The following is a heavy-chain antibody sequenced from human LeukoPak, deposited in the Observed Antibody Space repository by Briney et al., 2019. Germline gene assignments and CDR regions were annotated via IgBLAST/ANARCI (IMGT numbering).Heavy chain of an antibody. D-gene: IGHD1-26*01. J-gene: IGHJ4*02. CDR2: INRGGDT. CDR3: AKGTYSGSYFNY. V-gene: IGHV4-34*01. Sequence: PSETLSLTCAVYGGSFSGYYWGWIRQPPGKGLEWIGEINRGGDTNYNPSLKSRVTISVDTSKNQFSLKLSSLTAADKAVYYCAKGTYSGSYFNYWGQGTLVPVSS. CDR1: GGSFSGYY.